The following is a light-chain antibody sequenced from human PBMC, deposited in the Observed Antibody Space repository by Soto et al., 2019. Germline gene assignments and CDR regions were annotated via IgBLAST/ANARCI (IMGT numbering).Light chain of an antibody. CDR2: QTS. Sequence: EIVLTQSPATLSSFPGDRVTLSCRASQYINTRLAWYQHRPGQAPRLLIYQTSIRAAGIPARFSASGSGTDFTLTISDVPPEDFAVSYCQRYNNWPLTFGGGTK. CDR1: QYINTR. V-gene: IGKV3D-15*03. CDR3: QRYNNWPLT. J-gene: IGKJ4*01.